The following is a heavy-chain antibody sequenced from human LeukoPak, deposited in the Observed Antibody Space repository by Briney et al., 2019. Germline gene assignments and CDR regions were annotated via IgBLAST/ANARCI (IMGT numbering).Heavy chain of an antibody. J-gene: IGHJ5*02. CDR2: MNPNSGNT. D-gene: IGHD4-11*01. CDR3: ARGAYSNQVGWFGP. CDR1: GYTFTGYY. V-gene: IGHV1-8*02. Sequence: ASVKVSCKASGYTFTGYYMHWVRQATGQGLEWMGWMNPNSGNTGYAQKFQGRVTMTRNTSISTAYMELSSLRSEDTAVYYCARGAYSNQVGWFGPWGQGTLVTVSS.